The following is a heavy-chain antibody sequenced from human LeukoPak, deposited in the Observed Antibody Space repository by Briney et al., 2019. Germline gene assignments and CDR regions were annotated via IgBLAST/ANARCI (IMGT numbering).Heavy chain of an antibody. CDR3: ARDRNYYDSSGYHRVDY. CDR1: GFTLSDYY. CDR2: ISSSGITI. V-gene: IGHV3-11*04. Sequence: GGSLRLSCAASGFTLSDYYMSWIRQAPGKGLEWVSYISSSGITIYYADSVKGRFTISRDNAKNSLYLQMNSLRAEDTAVYYCARDRNYYDSSGYHRVDYWGQGTLVTVSS. D-gene: IGHD3-22*01. J-gene: IGHJ4*02.